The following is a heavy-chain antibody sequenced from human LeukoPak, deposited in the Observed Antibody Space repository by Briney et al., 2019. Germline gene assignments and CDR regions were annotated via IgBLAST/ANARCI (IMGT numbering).Heavy chain of an antibody. CDR1: GGSMSTYY. V-gene: IGHV4-59*01. CDR3: ARDSFYYGSRTSFFGMDV. CDR2: MSYSGST. Sequence: PSETLSLTCTVSGGSMSTYYWRWIRQPPGEGREGIGYMSYSGSTDYNPSLKSRVIIAVDTSQNQFSLKLRSMTAADTAVYYCARDSFYYGSRTSFFGMDVWGQGTTVTVSS. D-gene: IGHD3-10*01. J-gene: IGHJ6*02.